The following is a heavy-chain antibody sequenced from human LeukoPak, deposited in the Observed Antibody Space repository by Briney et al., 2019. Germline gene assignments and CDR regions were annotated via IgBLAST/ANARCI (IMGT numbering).Heavy chain of an antibody. J-gene: IGHJ4*02. Sequence: GGSLRLSCAASGFNFIDSYMSWVRQAPGKGLEWISYISDSGKTIYYADSVKARFTISRDNAKNSLFLQMNSLRAEDTSIYYCVRFYSYVIDYWGQGALVTVSS. CDR1: GFNFIDSY. CDR3: VRFYSYVIDY. CDR2: ISDSGKTI. V-gene: IGHV3-11*04. D-gene: IGHD5-18*01.